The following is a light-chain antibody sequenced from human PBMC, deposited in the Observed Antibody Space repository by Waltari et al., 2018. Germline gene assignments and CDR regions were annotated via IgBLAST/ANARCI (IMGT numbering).Light chain of an antibody. J-gene: IGKJ4*01. CDR3: QQYDISPLT. Sequence: CRASQTVSTTYLACYQQKPGQAPTLLIYGASSRATGIPDRFSGSESGTDFSLTISSLEPEDFAVYYCQQYDISPLTFGGGTKVEIK. CDR1: QTVSTTY. V-gene: IGKV3-20*01. CDR2: GAS.